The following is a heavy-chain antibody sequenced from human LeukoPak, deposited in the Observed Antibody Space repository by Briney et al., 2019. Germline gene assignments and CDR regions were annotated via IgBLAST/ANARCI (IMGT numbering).Heavy chain of an antibody. CDR2: ISLGGSTI. J-gene: IGHJ4*02. CDR3: AREASCTSCTCYFDY. V-gene: IGHV3-11*01. Sequence: AGSLRLSCAASGFTFSGHYMSWIRQAPGKGLEWVSYISLGGSTISYADSVKGRFTFSKDNAKNSLFLQMNSLRAEETTVYYCAREASCTSCTCYFDYWLQGSLVSVCS. CDR1: GFTFSGHY. D-gene: IGHD2-8*01.